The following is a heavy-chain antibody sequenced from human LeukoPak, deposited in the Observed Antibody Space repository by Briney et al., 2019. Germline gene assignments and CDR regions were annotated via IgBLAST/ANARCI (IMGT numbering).Heavy chain of an antibody. V-gene: IGHV3-49*04. CDR2: IRSKAYGGTT. D-gene: IGHD1-26*01. CDR1: GFTFCDYA. Sequence: PGGSLRLSCTASGFTFCDYAMSWVRQAPGKGGEGVGFIRSKAYGGTTEYAASVKGRFTISRDDSKSIAYLQMNSLKTEDTAVYYCTRDSGSYYFHWGQGTLVTVSS. CDR3: TRDSGSYYFH. J-gene: IGHJ4*02.